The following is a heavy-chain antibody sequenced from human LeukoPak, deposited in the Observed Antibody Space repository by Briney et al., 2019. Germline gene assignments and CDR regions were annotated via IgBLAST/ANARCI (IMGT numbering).Heavy chain of an antibody. CDR2: ISGSGGST. V-gene: IGHV3-23*01. Sequence: GGSLRLSCAVSGFTFSSYVMSWVRQAPGKGLEWVSAISGSGGSTYYADSVKGRFTISRDNSKNTLYLQMNSLRAEDTAVYYCAREDYGSGPIDYWGQGTLVTVSS. D-gene: IGHD3-10*01. CDR1: GFTFSSYV. CDR3: AREDYGSGPIDY. J-gene: IGHJ4*02.